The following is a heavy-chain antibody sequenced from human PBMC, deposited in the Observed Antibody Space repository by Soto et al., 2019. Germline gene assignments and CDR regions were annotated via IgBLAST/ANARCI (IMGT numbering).Heavy chain of an antibody. J-gene: IGHJ4*02. CDR1: GGSFTSNNW. CDR3: ASRDPGTSVDY. Sequence: SETLSLTCAVSGGSFTSNNWWTWVRQPPGQGLEWIGEIYRTGSTNYNPSLKSRVTISLDKSENQFSLKVTPLTAADTAVYYCASRDPGTSVDYWGQGTLVTVSS. V-gene: IGHV4-4*02. D-gene: IGHD1-7*01. CDR2: IYRTGST.